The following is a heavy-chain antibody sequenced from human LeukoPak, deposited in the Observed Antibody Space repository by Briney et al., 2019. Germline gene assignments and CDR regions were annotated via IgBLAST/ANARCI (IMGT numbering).Heavy chain of an antibody. CDR3: ARGRVGFGAFDI. D-gene: IGHD3-10*01. J-gene: IGHJ3*02. V-gene: IGHV4-59*01. Sequence: SETLSLTCTVSGGSISSYYWSWIRQPPGKGLEWIGYIYYSGSTNYNPSLKSRVTISVDTSKNQFSLKLSSVTAADTAVYYCARGRVGFGAFDIWGQGTMVTVSS. CDR1: GGSISSYY. CDR2: IYYSGST.